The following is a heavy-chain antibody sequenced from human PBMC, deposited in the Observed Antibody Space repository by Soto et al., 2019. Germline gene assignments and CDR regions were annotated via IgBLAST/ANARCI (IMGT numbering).Heavy chain of an antibody. V-gene: IGHV2-26*01. CDR1: GFSISYARVG. CDR3: ARIVVGSSAGWFDP. D-gene: IGHD2-15*01. Sequence: QVTLRESGPVMVKPTETLTLTCSVSGFSISYARVGVSWIRQAPGKALEWLGNIFANDDTYYNISLKRRVSISKDIAKGQAVLTMTNMDPVDTATYYCARIVVGSSAGWFDPWGPGAQVTVSS. J-gene: IGHJ5*02. CDR2: IFANDDT.